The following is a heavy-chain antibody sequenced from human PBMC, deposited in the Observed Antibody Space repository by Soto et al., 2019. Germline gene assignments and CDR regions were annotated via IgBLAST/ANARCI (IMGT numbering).Heavy chain of an antibody. J-gene: IGHJ6*02. CDR1: GGSFSGYY. D-gene: IGHD2-2*01. CDR2: INHSGST. V-gene: IGHV4-34*01. Sequence: SETLSLTCAVYGGSFSGYYWSWIRQPPGKGLEWIGEINHSGSTNYNPSLKSRVTISVDTSKNQFSLKLSSVTAADTAVYYCARGPYFSSTSCYYYYYGMDVWGQGTTVTVSS. CDR3: ARGPYFSSTSCYYYYYGMDV.